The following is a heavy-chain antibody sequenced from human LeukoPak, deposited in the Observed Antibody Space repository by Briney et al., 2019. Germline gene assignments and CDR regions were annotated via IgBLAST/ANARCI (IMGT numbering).Heavy chain of an antibody. CDR2: INPSAGGT. CDR3: ARGGCSTTSCYHFDS. D-gene: IGHD2-2*01. CDR1: GYTFTSYY. Sequence: GASVKVSCKASGYTFTSYYIHWVRQAPGHGLEWMGLINPSAGGTSYAQKFQDRVTMTRDMSTTTVYLGLNSLRSEDTAVYYCARGGCSTTSCYHFDSWGQRTLVTVSS. V-gene: IGHV1-46*01. J-gene: IGHJ4*02.